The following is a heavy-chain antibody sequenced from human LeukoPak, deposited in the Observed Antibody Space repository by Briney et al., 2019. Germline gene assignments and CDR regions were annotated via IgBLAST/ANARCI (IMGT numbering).Heavy chain of an antibody. CDR2: VSGSGGST. D-gene: IGHD6-19*01. V-gene: IGHV3-23*01. J-gene: IGHJ6*03. CDR3: AKLAGRYYYYYYYMDV. Sequence: GGSLRLSCAASGFTFSSYGMSWVRQAPGKGLEWVSAVSGSGGSTYYADSVKGRFTISRDNSKNTLYLQMNSLRAEDTAVYYCAKLAGRYYYYYYYMDVWGKGTTVTVSS. CDR1: GFTFSSYG.